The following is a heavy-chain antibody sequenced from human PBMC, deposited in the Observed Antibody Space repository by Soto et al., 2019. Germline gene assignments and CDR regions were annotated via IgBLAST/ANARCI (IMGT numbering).Heavy chain of an antibody. CDR1: GGSINSGDYY. J-gene: IGHJ6*02. CDR2: IYYSGTT. D-gene: IGHD3-10*01. CDR3: AREHHYGSGSPDYGIDV. Sequence: SETLSLTCTVSGGSINSGDYYWSWIRQPPGKGLEWIGYIYYSGTTYYNPSLKSRVTISVDTSKNQFSLKLTSVTAADTAVYFCAREHHYGSGSPDYGIDVWGQGTTVTVSS. V-gene: IGHV4-30-4*01.